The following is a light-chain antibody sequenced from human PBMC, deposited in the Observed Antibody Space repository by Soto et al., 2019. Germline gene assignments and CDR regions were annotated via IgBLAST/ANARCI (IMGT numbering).Light chain of an antibody. CDR1: QSISSY. Sequence: DIQMTQSPSSLSASVGDRVTITCRASQSISSYLNWYQQKPGKAPKLLIYAASSLQSGVPSRFSGSGSGTDFTHTISSLQPEDFAVYYCQQYGSSGTFGQGTKVEIK. J-gene: IGKJ1*01. V-gene: IGKV1-39*01. CDR2: AAS. CDR3: QQYGSSGT.